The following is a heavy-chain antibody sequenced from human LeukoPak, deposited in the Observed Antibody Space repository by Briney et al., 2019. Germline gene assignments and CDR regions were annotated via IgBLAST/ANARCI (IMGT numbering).Heavy chain of an antibody. CDR2: INTKIGGGST. Sequence: GGSLRLSCAASGFTFSNYWMSWVRQAPGKGLEWVGRINTKIGGGSTDYAAPGKSRITISRDDSKNTLYLQMNSLKTEDTAVYYCTTIPGYSSNWYYPDYWGQGTLVTVSS. J-gene: IGHJ4*02. D-gene: IGHD6-13*01. V-gene: IGHV3-15*01. CDR3: TTIPGYSSNWYYPDY. CDR1: GFTFSNYW.